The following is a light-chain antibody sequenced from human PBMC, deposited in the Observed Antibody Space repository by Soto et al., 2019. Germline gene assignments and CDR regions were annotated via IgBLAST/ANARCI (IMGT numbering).Light chain of an antibody. CDR3: AVWDDSLSGYV. Sequence: QSVLTQPPSVSAAPGQKVTISCSGSSSNIGGNYVYWYQQLPGTAPKLLIYRNNQQPSGVPDRFSGSKSDTSASLAISGLRSEDEADYYCAVWDDSLSGYVFGTGTKVTVL. CDR2: RNN. CDR1: SSNIGGNY. J-gene: IGLJ1*01. V-gene: IGLV1-47*01.